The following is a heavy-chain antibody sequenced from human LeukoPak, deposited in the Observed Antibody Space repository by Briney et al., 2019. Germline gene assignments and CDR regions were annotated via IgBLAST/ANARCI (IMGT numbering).Heavy chain of an antibody. Sequence: PGGSLRLSCAASGFTFSSYEMNWVRQAPGKGLEWVSYISSSGSTIYYADSVKGRFTISRDNAKNSLYLQMNSLRAEDTAVYYCARDGYYYYYYGMDVWGQGTTVTVSS. V-gene: IGHV3-48*03. CDR1: GFTFSSYE. D-gene: IGHD1-1*01. CDR3: ARDGYYYYYYGMDV. J-gene: IGHJ6*02. CDR2: ISSSGSTI.